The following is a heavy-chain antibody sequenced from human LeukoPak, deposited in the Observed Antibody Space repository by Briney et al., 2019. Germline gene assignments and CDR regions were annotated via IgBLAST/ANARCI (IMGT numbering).Heavy chain of an antibody. CDR3: ARDTVGVTDY. J-gene: IGHJ4*02. Sequence: GGSLRLSCAASGFTFSSSWMSWVRQAPGKGLEWVTNIKPDGSEEYYVDSVKGRFTISRDNAKNSLYLQMNSLRAEDTALYYCARDTVGVTDYWGQGTLVTVSS. CDR1: GFTFSSSW. V-gene: IGHV3-7*01. CDR2: IKPDGSEE. D-gene: IGHD1-26*01.